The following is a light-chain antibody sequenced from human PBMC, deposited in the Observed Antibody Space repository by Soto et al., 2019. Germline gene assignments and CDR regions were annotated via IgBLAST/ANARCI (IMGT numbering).Light chain of an antibody. CDR2: GAS. V-gene: IGKV3-20*01. CDR3: QQYGRSPWT. Sequence: EIVLTQSPGTLSLSPGERGTLSCRASQSVSISFLAWYQQKPGQAPRLLIYGASSRATGIPDRFSGSGSGTDFTLTISRLEPEDFSVYYCQQYGRSPWTFGQGTKVEIK. J-gene: IGKJ1*01. CDR1: QSVSISF.